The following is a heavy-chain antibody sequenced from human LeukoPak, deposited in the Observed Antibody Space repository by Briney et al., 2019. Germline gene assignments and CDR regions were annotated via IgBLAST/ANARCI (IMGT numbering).Heavy chain of an antibody. J-gene: IGHJ5*02. D-gene: IGHD6-19*01. Sequence: SETLSLTCTVSGGSISSNSYYWGWIRQPPGKGLEWIRSLYYSGSTYYNPSLKSRVTISVDTSKNQFSLKLSSMTAADTAVYSCARHWGIAVSGENINWFDPWGQGTLVTVSS. V-gene: IGHV4-39*01. CDR3: ARHWGIAVSGENINWFDP. CDR1: GGSISSNSYY. CDR2: LYYSGST.